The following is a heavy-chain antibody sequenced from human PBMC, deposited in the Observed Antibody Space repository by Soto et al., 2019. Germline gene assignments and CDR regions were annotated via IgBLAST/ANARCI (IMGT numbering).Heavy chain of an antibody. CDR1: GDSVTSGNYY. CDR2: IYYSGGT. V-gene: IGHV4-61*01. J-gene: IGHJ5*01. CDR3: AMIPVDTYKIYWFDT. Sequence: SETLSLTCTVSGDSVTSGNYYWTWIRKPPGKGLEWVGHIYYSGGTNYSPALQSRVTISLNTPNNQFSLKVTAVTAADTAMYYCAMIPVDTYKIYWFDTWGQGTLVTVSS. D-gene: IGHD5-18*01.